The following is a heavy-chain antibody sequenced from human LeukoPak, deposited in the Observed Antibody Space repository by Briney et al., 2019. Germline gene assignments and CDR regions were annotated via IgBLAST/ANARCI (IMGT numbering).Heavy chain of an antibody. CDR3: ASGYSGYDPFFDY. V-gene: IGHV4-59*08. D-gene: IGHD5-12*01. CDR2: IYYSGST. J-gene: IGHJ4*02. Sequence: SEILSLTCTVSGGSISSYYWSWIRQPPGKGLEWIGYIYYSGSTNYNPSLKSRVTISVDTSKNQFSLKLSSVTAADTAVYYCASGYSGYDPFFDYWGQGTLVTVSS. CDR1: GGSISSYY.